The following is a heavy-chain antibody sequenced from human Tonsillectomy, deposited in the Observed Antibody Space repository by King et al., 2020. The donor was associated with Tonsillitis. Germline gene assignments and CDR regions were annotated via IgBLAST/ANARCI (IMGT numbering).Heavy chain of an antibody. Sequence: VQLVESGGGLVQPGRSLRLSCAVSGFTFDDDAMHWVRQGPGKGLEWVSSISWYSGILDHADVVKGRFTISRDNAKNYLFLQMNSLRAEDTALYYCVKSIDSSSWGVPQTAFDYWGQGTQVFVSS. J-gene: IGHJ4*02. D-gene: IGHD6-6*01. CDR3: VKSIDSSSWGVPQTAFDY. CDR1: GFTFDDDA. V-gene: IGHV3-9*01. CDR2: ISWYSGIL.